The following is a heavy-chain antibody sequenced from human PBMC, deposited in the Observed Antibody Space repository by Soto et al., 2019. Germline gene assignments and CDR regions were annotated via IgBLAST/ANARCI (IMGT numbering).Heavy chain of an antibody. CDR3: ARWPQPRYTADPCAVDV. Sequence: QVHLVQSGTEVKKPGSSVKVSCKASGGTFSRSGFSWVRQAPGQGLEWMGMIVPSLDTTNYAQKFQARVTITADAVTSTAYMELRSLRSEDTAVYYCARWPQPRYTADPCAVDVWGQGTRVIVSS. CDR1: GGTFSRSG. V-gene: IGHV1-69*11. D-gene: IGHD3-16*02. J-gene: IGHJ6*02. CDR2: IVPSLDTT.